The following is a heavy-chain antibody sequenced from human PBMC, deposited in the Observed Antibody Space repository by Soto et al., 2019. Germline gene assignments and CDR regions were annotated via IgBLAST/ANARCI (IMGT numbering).Heavy chain of an antibody. Sequence: GGSLRLSCAASGSIFGGYGMHWVRQAPGKGLEWVAGIRFDGSNENYADSAKGRLTISRDNSKNMLYLQMNSLSVEDTAVYYCAREGVGATVFFGYFDYWGQGALVTVSS. D-gene: IGHD1-26*01. J-gene: IGHJ4*02. CDR2: IRFDGSNE. CDR1: GSIFGGYG. V-gene: IGHV3-33*01. CDR3: AREGVGATVFFGYFDY.